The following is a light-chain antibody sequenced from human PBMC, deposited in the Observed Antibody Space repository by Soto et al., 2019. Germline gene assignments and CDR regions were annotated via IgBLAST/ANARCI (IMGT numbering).Light chain of an antibody. CDR1: RSVGNN. Sequence: EIVLTQSPATLSLSPGERATLSCRASRSVGNNLAWYQKKPGQAPGRLLYAASTRATGIPARFSGSGSGTDFTLTISSLEPEDFAVYYCQQHADWPLTFGGGTKVEIK. CDR3: QQHADWPLT. V-gene: IGKV3-11*01. CDR2: AAS. J-gene: IGKJ4*01.